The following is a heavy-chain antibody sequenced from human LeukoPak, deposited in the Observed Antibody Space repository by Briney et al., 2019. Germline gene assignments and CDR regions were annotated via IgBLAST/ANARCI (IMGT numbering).Heavy chain of an antibody. V-gene: IGHV3-21*01. J-gene: IGHJ6*02. CDR1: GFTFSSYS. CDR3: ARDIVVVVAANDYYGMDV. Sequence: GGSLRLSCAASGFTFSSYSMNWVRQAPGKGLEWVSSISSSSSYIYYADSVKGRFTISRDNAKNSLYLQMNSLRAEDTAVYYCARDIVVVVAANDYYGMDVWGQGTTVTVSS. CDR2: ISSSSSYI. D-gene: IGHD2-15*01.